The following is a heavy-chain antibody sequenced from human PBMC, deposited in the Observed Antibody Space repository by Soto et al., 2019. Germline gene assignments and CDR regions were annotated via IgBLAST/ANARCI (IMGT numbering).Heavy chain of an antibody. CDR3: AITYCRDNSCPRDFDF. J-gene: IGHJ4*02. Sequence: QVQVVQSGAEVKKPESSVKVSCKPSGGTFNTYTVNWVRLAPGHGLEWMGRFIPILDMANYAQNVQGRVTITADRSTFTAYMELNSLTSDDTAVYYCAITYCRDNSCPRDFDFWGPGTRVTVSS. CDR2: FIPILDMA. V-gene: IGHV1-69*02. CDR1: GGTFNTYT. D-gene: IGHD2-21*01.